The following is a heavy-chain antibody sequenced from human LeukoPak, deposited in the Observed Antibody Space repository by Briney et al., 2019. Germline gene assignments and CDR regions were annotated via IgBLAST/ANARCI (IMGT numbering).Heavy chain of an antibody. J-gene: IGHJ4*02. Sequence: ASVKVSCKASGYTFTGYYMHWVRRAPGQGLEWMGRINPNSGGTNYAQKFQGRVTMTRDTSISTAYMELSRLRSDDTAVYYCARGEYSSSLYYFDYWGQGTLVTVSS. CDR1: GYTFTGYY. CDR3: ARGEYSSSLYYFDY. D-gene: IGHD6-6*01. V-gene: IGHV1-2*06. CDR2: INPNSGGT.